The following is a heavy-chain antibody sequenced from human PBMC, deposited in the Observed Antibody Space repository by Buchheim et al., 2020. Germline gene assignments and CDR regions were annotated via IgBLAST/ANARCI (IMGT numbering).Heavy chain of an antibody. V-gene: IGHV3-30*04. CDR2: ISYDGSNK. CDR3: AREGYDFWGGYYPPTVFDY. Sequence: QVQLVESGGGVVQPGRSLRLSCAASGFTFSSYAMHWVRQAPGKGLEWVAVISYDGSNKYYADSVKGRFTISRDNSKNTLYLQMNSLRAEDTAVYYCAREGYDFWGGYYPPTVFDYWGQGTL. J-gene: IGHJ4*02. CDR1: GFTFSSYA. D-gene: IGHD3-3*01.